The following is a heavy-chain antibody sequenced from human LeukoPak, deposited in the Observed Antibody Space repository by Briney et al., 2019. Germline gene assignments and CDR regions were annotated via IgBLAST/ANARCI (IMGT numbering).Heavy chain of an antibody. J-gene: IGHJ3*02. Sequence: SETLSLTCTVSGGSISNRNYYWGWIRQPPGKGLEWIAYIYYSGSTVYNPSLNSRVTISVDTSKNQFSLRLSSVTAADTAVYYCARHAGITIVGGVRCDALDIWGQGTMVTVSS. D-gene: IGHD3-10*01. CDR2: IYYSGST. CDR3: ARHAGITIVGGVRCDALDI. V-gene: IGHV4-39*01. CDR1: GGSISNRNYY.